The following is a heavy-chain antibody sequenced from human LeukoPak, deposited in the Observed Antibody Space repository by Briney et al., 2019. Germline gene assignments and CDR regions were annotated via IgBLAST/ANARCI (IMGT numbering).Heavy chain of an antibody. CDR3: AKGRIAARPRRFDY. D-gene: IGHD6-6*01. CDR2: ISGSGGST. J-gene: IGHJ4*02. CDR1: GFTFSSYW. V-gene: IGHV3-23*01. Sequence: GGSLRLSCAVSGFTFSSYWMTWVRQAPGKGLEWVSAISGSGGSTYYADSVKGRFTISRDNSKNTLYLQMNSLRAEDTAVYYCAKGRIAARPRRFDYWGQGTLVTVSS.